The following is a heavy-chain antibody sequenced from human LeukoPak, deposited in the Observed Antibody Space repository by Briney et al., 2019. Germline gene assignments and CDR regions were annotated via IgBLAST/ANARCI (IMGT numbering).Heavy chain of an antibody. J-gene: IGHJ4*02. Sequence: GGSLRLSCAASGFTFSSYSMNWVRQAPGTGLEWVSSISSSSSYIYYADSVKGRFTISRDNAKNSLYLQMNSLRAEDTAVYYCARDSGYSYGYCGDYWGQGTLVTVSS. CDR2: ISSSSSYI. D-gene: IGHD5-18*01. CDR3: ARDSGYSYGYCGDY. V-gene: IGHV3-21*01. CDR1: GFTFSSYS.